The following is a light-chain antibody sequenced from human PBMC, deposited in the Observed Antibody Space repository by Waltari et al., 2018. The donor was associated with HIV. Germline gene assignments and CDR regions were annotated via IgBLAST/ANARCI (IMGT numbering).Light chain of an antibody. CDR3: QSAGSSGTYVV. CDR2: KNS. Sequence: SYELTQPPSVSVSPGQTARITCSGDPLPKQYAYWYQQKPGQAPVLLISKNSERPSGIPGRCSGSSSGTTGTLTSRGGQAEDGAYYYCQSAGSSGTYVVFGGGTKFTVL. J-gene: IGLJ2*01. CDR1: PLPKQY. V-gene: IGLV3-25*03.